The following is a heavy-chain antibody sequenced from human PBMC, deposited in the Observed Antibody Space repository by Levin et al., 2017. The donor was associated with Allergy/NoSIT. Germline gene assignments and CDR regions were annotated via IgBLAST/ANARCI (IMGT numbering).Heavy chain of an antibody. D-gene: IGHD5-12*01. Sequence: GGSLRLSCAASGFTFSSYGMHWVRQAPGKGLEWVAVIWDDGYKKYYAASVKGRFPISRDNSKNPLNLQMNSRRADDTAVYYCARVLRFYYYYYVDVWGKGTTVTVSS. CDR2: IWDDGYKK. J-gene: IGHJ6*03. CDR3: ARVLRFYYYYYVDV. V-gene: IGHV3-33*01. CDR1: GFTFSSYG.